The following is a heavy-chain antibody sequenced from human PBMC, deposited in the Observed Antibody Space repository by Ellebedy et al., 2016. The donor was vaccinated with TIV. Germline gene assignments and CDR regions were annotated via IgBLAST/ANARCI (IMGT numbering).Heavy chain of an antibody. Sequence: GESLKISCAASGFTFSRYGMHWVRLAPGKGLEWVAVIRYDGAEQHYADSVKGRFIISRDNSKNTVYLQMNSLRVEDTAVYYCARVQSYYDILTGYQYDYFDYWGQGTLVTVSS. CDR2: IRYDGAEQ. D-gene: IGHD3-9*01. CDR3: ARVQSYYDILTGYQYDYFDY. V-gene: IGHV3-33*01. CDR1: GFTFSRYG. J-gene: IGHJ4*02.